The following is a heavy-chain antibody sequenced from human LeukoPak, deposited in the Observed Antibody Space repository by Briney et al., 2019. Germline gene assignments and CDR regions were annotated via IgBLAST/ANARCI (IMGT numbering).Heavy chain of an antibody. CDR3: AKDITPRDAQLWFGYYYGMDV. D-gene: IGHD5-18*01. V-gene: IGHV3-43*02. CDR2: ISGDGGST. Sequence: GGSLRLSCAASGFTFDDYAMHWVRQAAGRGLEWVSLISGDGGSTYYADSVKGRFTISRDNSKNSLYLQMNSLRTEDTALYYCAKDITPRDAQLWFGYYYGMDVWGQGTTVTVSS. CDR1: GFTFDDYA. J-gene: IGHJ6*02.